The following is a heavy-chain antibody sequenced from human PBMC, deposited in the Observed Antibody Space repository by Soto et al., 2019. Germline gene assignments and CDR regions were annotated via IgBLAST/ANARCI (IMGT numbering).Heavy chain of an antibody. CDR3: AKVKDNVYYFDY. Sequence: SGGALRLSFAAPWFTFCSYAISWVRPAPGKGLEWVSAISGSGGSTYYADSVKGRFTISRDNSKNTLYLQMNSLRAEDTAVYYCAKVKDNVYYFDYWGQGTLVTVSS. V-gene: IGHV3-23*01. CDR1: WFTFCSYA. D-gene: IGHD2-15*01. J-gene: IGHJ4*02. CDR2: ISGSGGST.